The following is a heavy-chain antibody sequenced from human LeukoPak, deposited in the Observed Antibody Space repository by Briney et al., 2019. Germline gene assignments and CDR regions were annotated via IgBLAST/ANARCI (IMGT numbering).Heavy chain of an antibody. CDR1: GGSFSGFY. CDR3: ARRCSSISCYNY. V-gene: IGHV4-34*01. CDR2: INHSGST. D-gene: IGHD2-2*02. Sequence: PSETLSLTCAVYGGSFSGFYWSWIRQPPGKGLEWIGEINHSGSTNYNPSLKGRITISVDTSKNQFSLKLSSVPAADTAVYYCARRCSSISCYNYWGQGTLVTVSS. J-gene: IGHJ4*02.